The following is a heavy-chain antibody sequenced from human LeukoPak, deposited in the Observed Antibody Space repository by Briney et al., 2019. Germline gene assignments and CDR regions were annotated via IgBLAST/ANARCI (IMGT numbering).Heavy chain of an antibody. CDR2: IYYSGNT. CDR1: GGSISSSSYY. V-gene: IGHV4-39*01. CDR3: ARLFSSSWYRGAFDL. Sequence: SETLSLTCTVSGGSISSSSYYWGWIRQPPGKGLEWIGSIYYSGNTYYNPSLKSRVTISVDTSKNQFSLKLSSVTAADTAVYYCARLFSSSWYRGAFDLWGQGTMVTVSS. D-gene: IGHD6-13*01. J-gene: IGHJ3*01.